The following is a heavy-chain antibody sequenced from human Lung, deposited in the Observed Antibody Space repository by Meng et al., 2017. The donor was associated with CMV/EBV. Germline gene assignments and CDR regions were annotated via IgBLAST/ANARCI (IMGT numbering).Heavy chain of an antibody. CDR2: INHSGST. CDR3: ARAGRSSGMDV. CDR1: GGSFSGYY. J-gene: IGHJ6*02. Sequence: SETLSLTCAVYGGSFSGYYWSWIRQPPGKGLEWIGEINHSGSTNYNPSLKSRVTISVDTSKNQFSLKLSSVTAADTAVYYCARAGRSSGMDVWGQGTTVTVSS. V-gene: IGHV4-34*01.